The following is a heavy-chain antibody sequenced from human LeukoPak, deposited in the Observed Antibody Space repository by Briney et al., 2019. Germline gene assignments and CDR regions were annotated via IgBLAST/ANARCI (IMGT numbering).Heavy chain of an antibody. CDR2: INPNSGGT. V-gene: IGHV1-2*02. Sequence: ASVKVSFKASGYTFTVYYMHWVRQAPGQGLEWMGWINPNSGGTNYAQKFQGRVTMTRDTSISTAYMELSRLRSDDAAVYYCAREDDYGDYVIDYWGQGTLVIVSS. CDR3: AREDDYGDYVIDY. D-gene: IGHD4-17*01. J-gene: IGHJ4*02. CDR1: GYTFTVYY.